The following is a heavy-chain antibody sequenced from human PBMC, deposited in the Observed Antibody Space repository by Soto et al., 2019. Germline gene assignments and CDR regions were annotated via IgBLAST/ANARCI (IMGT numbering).Heavy chain of an antibody. CDR2: IWHDGSQK. CDR1: GLTFSNYG. V-gene: IGHV3-33*01. J-gene: IGHJ3*01. CDR3: EGRDDPFHV. Sequence: QVQLVESGGGVVQPERSLRLSCVATGLTFSNYGIHWVRQAPGRGLEWVAVIWHDGSQKYSADSVRGRFTISRDNSKNTVSLQINSLRAEDTAVYYCEGRDDPFHVWGQGTMVTVSS.